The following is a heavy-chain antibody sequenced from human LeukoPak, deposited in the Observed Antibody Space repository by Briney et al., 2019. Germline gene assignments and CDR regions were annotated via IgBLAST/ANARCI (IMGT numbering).Heavy chain of an antibody. CDR2: MNPNSGNT. V-gene: IGHV1-8*01. D-gene: IGHD3-22*01. CDR3: ARLITEDYYDSSGPIIDY. J-gene: IGHJ4*02. CDR1: GYTFTSYD. Sequence: GASVKVSCKASGYTFTSYDINWVRQATGQGHEWMGWMNPNSGNTGYAQKFQGRVTMTRNTSISTAYMELSSLRSEDTAVYYCARLITEDYYDSSGPIIDYWGQGTLVTVSS.